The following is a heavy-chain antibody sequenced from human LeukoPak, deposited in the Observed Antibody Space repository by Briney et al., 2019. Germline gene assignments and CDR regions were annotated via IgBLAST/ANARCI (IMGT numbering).Heavy chain of an antibody. CDR1: GFAFNKYW. D-gene: IGHD3-22*01. V-gene: IGHV3-74*01. CDR3: ATGNYYDSRGYYTFGH. J-gene: IGHJ4*02. Sequence: GGSLRLSCAASGFAFNKYWMHWVRQTPGKGLVWVSRINGDGSTTSYADSVKGGFTISRDNAKNALHLQMSSLRAEDTAVYYCATGNYYDSRGYYTFGHWGQGTLVTVSS. CDR2: INGDGSTT.